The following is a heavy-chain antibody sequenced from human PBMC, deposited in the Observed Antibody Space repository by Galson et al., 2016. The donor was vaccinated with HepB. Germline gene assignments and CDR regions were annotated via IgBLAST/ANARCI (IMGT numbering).Heavy chain of an antibody. Sequence: SLRLSCAASGFTFSSYAMSWVRQAPGKGLEWVSTISGSGATTYVAASVKGRFTMSRDNSKNTLYLQMNSQRVEDTARYYWAKGGQWLLRGPGWFDPWGQGTLVSVSS. J-gene: IGHJ5*02. V-gene: IGHV3-23*01. D-gene: IGHD6-19*01. CDR1: GFTFSSYA. CDR2: ISGSGATT. CDR3: AKGGQWLLRGPGWFDP.